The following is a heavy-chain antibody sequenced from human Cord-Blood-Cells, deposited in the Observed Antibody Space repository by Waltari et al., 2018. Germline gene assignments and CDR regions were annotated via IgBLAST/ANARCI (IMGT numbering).Heavy chain of an antibody. V-gene: IGHV3-30*18. CDR1: GFTFSSYG. J-gene: IGHJ4*02. Sequence: QVQLVESGGGVVQPGRSLRLSCAASGFTFSSYGMHWVRQAPGKGLDGVAVISYDGSNKYYADSVKGRFTISRDNSKNTLYLQMNSLRAEDTAVYYCAKVPYSGYDLADYWGQGTLVTVSS. CDR2: ISYDGSNK. D-gene: IGHD5-12*01. CDR3: AKVPYSGYDLADY.